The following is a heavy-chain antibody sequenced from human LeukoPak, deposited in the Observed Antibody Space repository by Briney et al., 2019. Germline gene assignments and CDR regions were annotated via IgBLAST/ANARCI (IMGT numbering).Heavy chain of an antibody. D-gene: IGHD6-13*01. CDR2: IYYSGST. CDR3: AAHSSSWSTSPAY. CDR1: GGSLSSSSYY. V-gene: IGHV4-39*01. Sequence: SETLSLTCTVSGGSLSSSSYYWGWIRQPPGKGLEWIGSIYYSGSTYYNPSLKSRVTISVDTSKNQFSLKLSSVTAADTAVYYCAAHSSSWSTSPAYWGQGTLVTVSS. J-gene: IGHJ4*02.